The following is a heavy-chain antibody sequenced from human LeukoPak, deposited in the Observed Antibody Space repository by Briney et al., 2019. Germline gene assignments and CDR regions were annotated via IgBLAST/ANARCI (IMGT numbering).Heavy chain of an antibody. D-gene: IGHD6-13*01. J-gene: IGHJ5*02. CDR2: ISAYNGNT. CDR1: GYTFTSYG. Sequence: ASVKVSCKASGYTFTSYGISWVRLAPGQGLEWMGWISAYNGNTNYAQKLQGRVTMTTDTSTSTAYMELRSLRSDDTAVYYCARDREYSSSWGAASWFDPWGQGTLVTVSS. V-gene: IGHV1-18*01. CDR3: ARDREYSSSWGAASWFDP.